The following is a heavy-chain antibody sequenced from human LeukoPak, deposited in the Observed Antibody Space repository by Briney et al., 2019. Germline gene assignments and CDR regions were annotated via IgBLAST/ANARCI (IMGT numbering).Heavy chain of an antibody. CDR2: ISSSGSTI. V-gene: IGHV3-48*03. J-gene: IGHJ3*01. CDR3: ARDGGAFDV. Sequence: PGGSLRLSCAASGLTFSSYEMNCVRQAPGKGLEWVSYISSSGSTIYYADSVKGRFTISRDNAKNSLYLQMNSLRAEDTAVYYCARDGGAFDVWGQGTMVTVSS. CDR1: GLTFSSYE.